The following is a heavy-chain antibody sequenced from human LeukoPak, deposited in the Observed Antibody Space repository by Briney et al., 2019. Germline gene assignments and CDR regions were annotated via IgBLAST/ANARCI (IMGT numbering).Heavy chain of an antibody. CDR1: GFTFDDYG. CDR3: AREAYYYDSSGYYRIMSFDY. D-gene: IGHD3-22*01. CDR2: INWNGGST. J-gene: IGHJ4*02. V-gene: IGHV3-20*04. Sequence: PGGSLRLSCAASGFTFDDYGMSWVRQAPGKGLEWVSGINWNGGSTGYADSVKGRFTISRDNAKNSLYLQMNSLRAEDTALYYCAREAYYYDSSGYYRIMSFDYWGQGTLVTVS.